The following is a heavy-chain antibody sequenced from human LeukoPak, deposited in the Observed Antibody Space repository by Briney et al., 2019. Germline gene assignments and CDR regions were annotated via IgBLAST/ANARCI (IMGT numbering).Heavy chain of an antibody. V-gene: IGHV4-34*01. CDR1: GGSFSGYY. J-gene: IGHJ6*02. CDR3: ARGKNSNYYYYYGMDV. CDR2: INHSGST. D-gene: IGHD4-11*01. Sequence: NSSETLSLTCAVYGGSFSGYYWSWIRQPPGKGLEWIGEINHSGSTNYNPSLKSRVTISVDTSKNQFSLKLSSVTAADTAVYYCARGKNSNYYYYYGMDVWGRGTTVTVSS.